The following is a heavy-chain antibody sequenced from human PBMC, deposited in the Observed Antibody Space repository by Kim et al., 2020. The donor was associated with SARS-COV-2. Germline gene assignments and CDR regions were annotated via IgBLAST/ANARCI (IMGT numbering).Heavy chain of an antibody. Sequence: GGSLRLSCAASGFPFGNTDMSWVRQTPGRGLQLVSTISPTGGSTFYADSVKGRFTISRDNSKNTQSLQMNGLRADDTAVDYCAKNSGIYFWGQGVLVTVS. J-gene: IGHJ4*02. CDR2: ISPTGGST. CDR3: AKNSGIYF. CDR1: GFPFGNTD. D-gene: IGHD1-26*01. V-gene: IGHV3-23*01.